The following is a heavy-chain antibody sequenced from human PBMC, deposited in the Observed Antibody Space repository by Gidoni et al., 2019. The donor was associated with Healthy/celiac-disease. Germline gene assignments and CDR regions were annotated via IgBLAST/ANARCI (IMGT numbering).Heavy chain of an antibody. V-gene: IGHV1-69*01. D-gene: IGHD3-3*01. CDR1: GGTFSSYA. CDR2: IIPIFGTA. CDR3: AREVPYDFWSGDTPRTGYYFDY. J-gene: IGHJ4*02. Sequence: QVQLVQSGAEVKKPGSSVKVSCKASGGTFSSYALSWVRQAPGQGLEWMGGIIPIFGTANYAQKFQGRVTITADESTSTAYMELSSLRSEDTAVYYCAREVPYDFWSGDTPRTGYYFDYWGQGTLVTVSS.